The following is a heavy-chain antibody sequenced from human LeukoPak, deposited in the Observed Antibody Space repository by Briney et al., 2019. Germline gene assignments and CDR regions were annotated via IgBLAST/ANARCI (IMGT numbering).Heavy chain of an antibody. V-gene: IGHV1-2*02. CDR2: INPNSGGT. CDR1: GYTFTGYY. J-gene: IGHJ1*01. CDR3: ARIVVGTSRLTHFQH. Sequence: GASVKVSCKASGYTFTGYYMHWVRQAPGQGLEWMGWINPNSGGTNYAQKFQGRVTMTRDTSISTAYMELSRLRSDDTAVYYCARIVVGTSRLTHFQHWGQGTLVTVSS. D-gene: IGHD3-22*01.